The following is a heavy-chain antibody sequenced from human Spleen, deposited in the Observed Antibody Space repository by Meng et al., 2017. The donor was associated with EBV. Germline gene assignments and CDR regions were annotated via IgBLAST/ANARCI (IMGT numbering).Heavy chain of an antibody. V-gene: IGHV4-30-2*01. CDR2: IYHSGSV. D-gene: IGHD3-22*01. CDR3: ARVTRDSSGYYHTNFDN. Sequence: LRASRLGMLKLSQTLSLTCAVSGGSRSSGGYSWSWIRQPPGKGLEWIAYIYHSGSVYYNPSLKSRVTISLDRSKNQFSLELNFVTAADTAVYYCARVTRDSSGYYHTNFDNWGQGTLVTVSS. CDR1: GGSRSSGGYS. J-gene: IGHJ4*02.